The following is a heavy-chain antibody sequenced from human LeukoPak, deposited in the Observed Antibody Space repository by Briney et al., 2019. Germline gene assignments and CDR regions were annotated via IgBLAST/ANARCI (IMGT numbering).Heavy chain of an antibody. Sequence: GASVKVSCKASGYTFTGYYMHWVRQAPGQGLEWMGWINPNSGGTNYAQKFQGRVTMTRDTSISTAYMELSRLRSDDTAVYYCARDPIDYYDSSGYWKSDNWFDPWDQGTLVTVSS. CDR2: INPNSGGT. D-gene: IGHD3-22*01. V-gene: IGHV1-2*02. CDR1: GYTFTGYY. J-gene: IGHJ5*02. CDR3: ARDPIDYYDSSGYWKSDNWFDP.